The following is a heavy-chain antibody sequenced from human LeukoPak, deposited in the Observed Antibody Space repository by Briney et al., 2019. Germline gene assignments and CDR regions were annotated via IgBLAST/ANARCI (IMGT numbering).Heavy chain of an antibody. Sequence: SETLSLTCTVSGGSISSSSYYWGWIRQPPGKGLEWIGSIYYSGSTYYNPSLKSRVTISVDTSKNQFSLKLSSVTAADTAVYYCARFGEIHSSSWYPEAYFDYWGQGTLVTVSS. CDR2: IYYSGST. D-gene: IGHD6-13*01. V-gene: IGHV4-39*07. CDR1: GGSISSSSYY. J-gene: IGHJ4*02. CDR3: ARFGEIHSSSWYPEAYFDY.